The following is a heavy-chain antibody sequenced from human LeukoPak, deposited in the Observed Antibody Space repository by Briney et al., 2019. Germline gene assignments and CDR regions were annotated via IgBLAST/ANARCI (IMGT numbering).Heavy chain of an antibody. J-gene: IGHJ6*03. D-gene: IGHD6-19*01. Sequence: ASVKVSCKASGYTFTSYGISWVRQAPGQGLEWMGWISAYNGNTNYAQKFQGRGTMTRATSISTAYMELSRLRSDDTAVYYCARGGAVAGDYYYYMDVWGKGTTVTVSS. V-gene: IGHV1-18*01. CDR2: ISAYNGNT. CDR3: ARGGAVAGDYYYYMDV. CDR1: GYTFTSYG.